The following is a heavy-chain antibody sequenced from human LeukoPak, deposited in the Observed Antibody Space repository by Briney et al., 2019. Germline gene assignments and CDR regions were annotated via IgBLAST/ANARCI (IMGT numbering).Heavy chain of an antibody. Sequence: GGSLRLSCAASGFTFSNAWMSWVRQAPGKGLEWVGRIKSKTDGGTTDYAAPVKGRFTISRDDSKNTLYLQMNSLKTEDTAVYYCTTSLYYGILTGYYQYNWFDPWGQGTLVTVSS. CDR3: TTSLYYGILTGYYQYNWFDP. J-gene: IGHJ5*02. D-gene: IGHD3-9*01. CDR1: GFTFSNAW. V-gene: IGHV3-15*01. CDR2: IKSKTDGGTT.